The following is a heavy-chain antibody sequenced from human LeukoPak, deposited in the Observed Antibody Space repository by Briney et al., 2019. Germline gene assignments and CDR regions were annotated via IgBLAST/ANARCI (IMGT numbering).Heavy chain of an antibody. CDR3: AKDTYITYYYDSSGYYSYNWFDP. D-gene: IGHD3-22*01. CDR1: GFTFSNYG. J-gene: IGHJ5*02. Sequence: PGGSLRPSCAASGFTFSNYGMHWVRQAPGKGLEWVAFIRYDGSNKYYADSVKGRFTISRDSSKNTLYLQMNSLRAEDTAVYYCAKDTYITYYYDSSGYYSYNWFDPWGQGTLVTVSS. CDR2: IRYDGSNK. V-gene: IGHV3-30*02.